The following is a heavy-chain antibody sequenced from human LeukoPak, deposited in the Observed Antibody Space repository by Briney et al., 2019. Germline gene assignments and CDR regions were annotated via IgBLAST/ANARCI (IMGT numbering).Heavy chain of an antibody. CDR2: ISSSSSYI. CDR3: ARSGGDGDLWSGYWESCWFDP. Sequence: GGSLRLSCAASGFTFSSYSMNWVRQAPGKGLEWVSSISSSSSYIYYADSVKGRFTISRDNAKNSLYLQMNSLRAEDTAVYYCARSGGDGDLWSGYWESCWFDPWGQGTLVTVSS. J-gene: IGHJ5*02. D-gene: IGHD3-3*01. V-gene: IGHV3-21*01. CDR1: GFTFSSYS.